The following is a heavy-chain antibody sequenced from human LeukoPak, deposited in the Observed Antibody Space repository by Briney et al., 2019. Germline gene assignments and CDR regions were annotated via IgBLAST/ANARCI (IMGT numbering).Heavy chain of an antibody. D-gene: IGHD5-12*01. Sequence: GGPLGLSCAASGFTFSSYGMNWVRQAPGKGLEWVSYISTSSSIIYYADSVKGRFTISRDTAKSSLYLQMTSLRDDDTAVYYCARGGYIDYWGQGTLVTVSS. CDR2: ISTSSSII. V-gene: IGHV3-48*02. J-gene: IGHJ4*02. CDR1: GFTFSSYG. CDR3: ARGGYIDY.